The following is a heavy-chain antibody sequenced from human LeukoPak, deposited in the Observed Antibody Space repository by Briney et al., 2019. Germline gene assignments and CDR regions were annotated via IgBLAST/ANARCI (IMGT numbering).Heavy chain of an antibody. Sequence: GRSLRLSCAASGFTFSSYDMHWVRQSPGKGLEYVSSISKSHIPYYANTVKGRFTISRDNSTNTMYLQMGSLRVEDVAADDCAREGGGGYSSGTGAFDIWGQGTMVTVSS. D-gene: IGHD5-18*01. CDR3: AREGGGGYSSGTGAFDI. V-gene: IGHV3-64*01. CDR1: GFTFSSYD. CDR2: ISKSHIP. J-gene: IGHJ3*02.